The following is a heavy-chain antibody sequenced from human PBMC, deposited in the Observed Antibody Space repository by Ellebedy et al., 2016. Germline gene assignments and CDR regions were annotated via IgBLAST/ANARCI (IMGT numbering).Heavy chain of an antibody. CDR1: GFTFSSYW. CDR3: ARDPGYYYYGMDV. V-gene: IGHV3-7*01. CDR2: IKEDGSEK. Sequence: LSLTCAASGFTFSSYWMSWVRQAPGKGLEWVANIKEDGSEKYYVDSVKGRFTISRDNAKNSLYLQMNSLRAEDTAVYYCARDPGYYYYGMDVWGQGTTVTVSS. J-gene: IGHJ6*02.